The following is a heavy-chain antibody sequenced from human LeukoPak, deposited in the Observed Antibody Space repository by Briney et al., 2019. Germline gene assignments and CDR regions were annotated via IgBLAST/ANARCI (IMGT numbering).Heavy chain of an antibody. CDR2: ISGSGGTT. V-gene: IGHV3-23*01. Sequence: GGSLRLSCAAPGFTFSSYGMSWVRQAPGKGLEWVSTISGSGGTTYYADSVKGRFTISRDNSKNTLYLQMNSLRAEDTAVYYCAKDTGDGYNYYYYYYMDVWGKGTTVTISS. J-gene: IGHJ6*03. CDR3: AKDTGDGYNYYYYYYMDV. CDR1: GFTFSSYG. D-gene: IGHD5-24*01.